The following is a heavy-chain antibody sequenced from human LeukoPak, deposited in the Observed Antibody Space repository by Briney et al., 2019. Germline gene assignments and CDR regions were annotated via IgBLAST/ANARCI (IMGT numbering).Heavy chain of an antibody. Sequence: ASVKVSCKASGYTFTSYDINWVRQATGQGLKWMGWMNPNSGNTGYAQKFQGRVTMTRNTSISTAYMELSSLRSEDTAVYYCARGRADSIAAGDWGQGTLVTVSS. CDR2: MNPNSGNT. CDR3: ARGRADSIAAGD. CDR1: GYTFTSYD. D-gene: IGHD6-13*01. J-gene: IGHJ4*02. V-gene: IGHV1-8*01.